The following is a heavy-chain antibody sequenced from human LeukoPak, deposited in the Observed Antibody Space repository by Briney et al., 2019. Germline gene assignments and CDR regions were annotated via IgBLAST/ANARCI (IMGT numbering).Heavy chain of an antibody. J-gene: IGHJ3*01. CDR2: IYHSGGT. CDR3: ARDVGYCSSTSCFPL. D-gene: IGHD2-2*01. V-gene: IGHV4-30-2*01. Sequence: PSETLSLTCTVSGGSISSGGYYWSWIRQPPGKGLEWIGYIYHSGGTYYNPSLKSRVTISVDRSKNQFSLKLSSVTAADTAVYYCARDVGYCSSTSCFPLWGQGTMVTVSS. CDR1: GGSISSGGYY.